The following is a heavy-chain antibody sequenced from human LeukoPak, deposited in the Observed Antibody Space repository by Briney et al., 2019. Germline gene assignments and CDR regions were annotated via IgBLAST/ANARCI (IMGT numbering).Heavy chain of an antibody. CDR2: IYYSGST. J-gene: IGHJ6*02. V-gene: IGHV4-39*01. CDR3: ASSRSVEIGYYYYYYGMDV. CDR1: GGSISSSSYY. D-gene: IGHD3-3*01. Sequence: SEILSLTCTVSGGSISSSSYYWGWIRQPPGKGLEWIGSIYYSGSTYYNPSLKSRVTISVDTSKNQFSLKLSSVTAADTAVYYCASSRSVEIGYYYYYYGMDVWGQGTTVTVSS.